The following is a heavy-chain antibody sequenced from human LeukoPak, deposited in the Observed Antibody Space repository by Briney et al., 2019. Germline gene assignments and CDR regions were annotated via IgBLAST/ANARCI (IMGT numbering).Heavy chain of an antibody. V-gene: IGHV3-7*01. D-gene: IGHD2-8*01. Sequence: GGSLRLSCVVSGFTFSSSWMSWVRQAPGKGLEWVANIKQDGSEKYYVDSVKGRFTISRDNAKNSLYLQMDSLRAEDTAVYYCARDCTNGVCLDYWGQGTLVTVSS. J-gene: IGHJ4*02. CDR1: GFTFSSSW. CDR3: ARDCTNGVCLDY. CDR2: IKQDGSEK.